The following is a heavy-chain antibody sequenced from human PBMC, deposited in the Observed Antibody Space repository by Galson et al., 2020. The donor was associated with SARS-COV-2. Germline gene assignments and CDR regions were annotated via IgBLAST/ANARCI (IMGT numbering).Heavy chain of an antibody. CDR2: INPYSGDT. J-gene: IGHJ1*01. V-gene: IGHV1-2*02. Sequence: ASVQVSCQASGFTFTDYYMNWVRQAPGQGLEWVGWINPYSGDTDQAQNFQGRVTMTSDTTINTAYMELSSLRSDDTAIYYCASGDYGVSWGQGTLITVSS. CDR1: GFTFTDYY. CDR3: ASGDYGVS. D-gene: IGHD4-17*01.